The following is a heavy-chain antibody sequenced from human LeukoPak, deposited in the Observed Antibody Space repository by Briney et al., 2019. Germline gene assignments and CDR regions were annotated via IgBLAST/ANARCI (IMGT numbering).Heavy chain of an antibody. CDR2: IFYDGTIQ. Sequence: PGGSLRLSCAASGFTFSNYAMHWVRQAPGKGLEWVAVIFYDGTIQYYADSVKGQFTISRDNSKNTLYLQIHSLRPEDTAVYYCARDRGWELRWFELDYWGQGTLVTVSS. CDR3: ARDRGWELRWFELDY. J-gene: IGHJ4*02. D-gene: IGHD1-26*01. V-gene: IGHV3-30*04. CDR1: GFTFSNYA.